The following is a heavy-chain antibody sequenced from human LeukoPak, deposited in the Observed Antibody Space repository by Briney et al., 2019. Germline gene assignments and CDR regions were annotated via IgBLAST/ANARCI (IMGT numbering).Heavy chain of an antibody. Sequence: ASVKVSCKASGYTFTGYYTHWVRQAPGQGLEWMGRINPNSGGTNYAQKFQGRVTMTRDTSISTAYMELSRLRSDDTAVYYCARDVSNPRYHFDYWGQGTLVTVSS. V-gene: IGHV1-2*06. J-gene: IGHJ4*02. CDR2: INPNSGGT. D-gene: IGHD2/OR15-2a*01. CDR1: GYTFTGYY. CDR3: ARDVSNPRYHFDY.